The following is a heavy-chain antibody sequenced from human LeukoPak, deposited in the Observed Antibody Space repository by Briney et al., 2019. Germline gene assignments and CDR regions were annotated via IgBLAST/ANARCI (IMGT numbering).Heavy chain of an antibody. CDR1: GGSISSYY. V-gene: IGHV4-59*01. Sequence: SETLSLTCTVSGGSISSYYWSWVRQPPGKGLEWIGYIYYSGSTNYNPSLKSRVTISVDTSKNQFSLKLSSVTAADTAVYYCARVLGYYDSGGYPYYFDYWGQGTLVTVSS. J-gene: IGHJ4*02. CDR3: ARVLGYYDSGGYPYYFDY. D-gene: IGHD3-22*01. CDR2: IYYSGST.